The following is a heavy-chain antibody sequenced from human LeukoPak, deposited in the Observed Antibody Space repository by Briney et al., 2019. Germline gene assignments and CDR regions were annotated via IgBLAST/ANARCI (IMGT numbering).Heavy chain of an antibody. CDR1: GFTFNIYS. J-gene: IGHJ4*02. D-gene: IGHD2-15*01. CDR2: ISSSSSYI. Sequence: DPGGSLRLSCAASGFTFNIYSMNWVRQVPGKGLEWVSSISSSSSYIYYADSVKGRFTISRDNAKNSLYLQMNSLRAEDTAVYYCARDRCSGGSCYFDYWGQGTLVTVSS. V-gene: IGHV3-21*01. CDR3: ARDRCSGGSCYFDY.